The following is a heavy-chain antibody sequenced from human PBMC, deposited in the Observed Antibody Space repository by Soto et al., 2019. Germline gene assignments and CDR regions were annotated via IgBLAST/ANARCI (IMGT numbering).Heavy chain of an antibody. CDR3: ARDSLAYCAGDCYALDY. V-gene: IGHV1-46*01. J-gene: IGHJ4*02. CDR2: LNPRSGSK. CDR1: GYTFTRYH. Sequence: QVQLVQSGAEVKKPGASVKVSCKASGYTFTRYHVHWVRQAPGQGLQWMGTLNPRSGSKSYAQKFHGRVTMASDTSASTVYMEPSSLRSEDTAVYYCARDSLAYCAGDCYALDYWGQGNLVTVSS. D-gene: IGHD2-21*02.